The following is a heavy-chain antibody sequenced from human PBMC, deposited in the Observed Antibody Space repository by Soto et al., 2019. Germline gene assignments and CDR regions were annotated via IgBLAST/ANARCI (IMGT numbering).Heavy chain of an antibody. D-gene: IGHD1-26*01. CDR1: GFTFSSYG. CDR3: AKDPSADSGTLNWFES. Sequence: PGGSLRLSCAASGFTFSSYGMNWVRQAPGKGLEWVSYISSSSSTIYYADSVRGRFTISRDSSKNTVYLQMNSLRVEDTAVYYCAKDPSADSGTLNWFESWGQGTQVTVSS. CDR2: ISSSSSTI. V-gene: IGHV3-48*01. J-gene: IGHJ5*01.